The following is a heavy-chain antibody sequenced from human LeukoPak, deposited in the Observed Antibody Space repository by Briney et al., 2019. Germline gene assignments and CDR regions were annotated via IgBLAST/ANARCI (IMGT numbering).Heavy chain of an antibody. CDR1: GFTFSSYA. Sequence: GGSLRLSCAASGFTFSSYAMSWVRQAPGKGREWVSAISGSGGSTYYADSVKGRFTISRDNSKNTLYLQMSSLSAEDTAVYYCVKVGCSGGSCYPYFDYWGQETLVTVSS. V-gene: IGHV3-23*01. D-gene: IGHD2-15*01. CDR3: VKVGCSGGSCYPYFDY. CDR2: ISGSGGST. J-gene: IGHJ4*02.